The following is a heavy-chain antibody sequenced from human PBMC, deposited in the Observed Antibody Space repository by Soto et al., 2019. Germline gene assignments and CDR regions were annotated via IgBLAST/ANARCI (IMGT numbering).Heavy chain of an antibody. Sequence: EVQLVESGGGWVQPGGSLRLSCATSGLNFNNFAMHWVRQAPGKGLEYVSAISHDGIITYHAESVKGRFVTSRDNSRNALYLQVGSLGPEDTASYYCARDGGQYAFDPWGQGTLVTVSS. V-gene: IGHV3-64*07. CDR1: GLNFNNFA. D-gene: IGHD3-16*01. CDR2: ISHDGIIT. CDR3: ARDGGQYAFDP. J-gene: IGHJ5*02.